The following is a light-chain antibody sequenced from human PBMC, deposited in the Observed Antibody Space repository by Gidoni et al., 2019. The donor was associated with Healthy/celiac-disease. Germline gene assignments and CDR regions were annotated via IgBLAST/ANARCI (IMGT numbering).Light chain of an antibody. Sequence: QSGLTQPHSASGTPGQRVTISCSGSSYNIGSNTLNWYQPLPGTAPTLLIYSNTQRPSGVPDRFPGSKSGTSASLAISGLQSEDEADYYCAAWDDSPCVFGGGTKLTVL. CDR3: AAWDDSPCV. V-gene: IGLV1-44*01. CDR2: SNT. J-gene: IGLJ3*02. CDR1: SYNIGSNT.